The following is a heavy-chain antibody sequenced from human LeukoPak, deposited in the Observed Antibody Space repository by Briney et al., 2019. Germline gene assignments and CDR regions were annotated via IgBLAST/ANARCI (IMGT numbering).Heavy chain of an antibody. V-gene: IGHV3-23*01. CDR2: ISVNGGTT. J-gene: IGHJ4*02. D-gene: IGHD3-22*01. CDR3: AKVMNMIVVASIDS. CDR1: GFTFSSYA. Sequence: GGSLRLSCAASGFTFSSYAMTWVRQAPGKGLEWVSSISVNGGTTYYADSVKGRFTISRDSSKNTLYLQMNSLRAEDTAVYYCAKVMNMIVVASIDSWGQGILVTVSS.